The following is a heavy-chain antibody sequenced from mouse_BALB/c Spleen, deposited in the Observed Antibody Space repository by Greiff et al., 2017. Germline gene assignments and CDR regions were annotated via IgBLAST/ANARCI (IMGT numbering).Heavy chain of an antibody. J-gene: IGHJ1*01. CDR2: INPSSGYT. CDR1: GYTFTSYT. Sequence: QVQRVESGAELARPGASVKMSCKASGYTFTSYTMHWVKQRPGQGLEWIGYINPSSGYTNYNQKFKDKATLTADKSSSTAYMQLSSLTSEDSAVYCCARGGSWYLDVWGAGTTVTVSS. CDR3: ARGGSWYLDV. V-gene: IGHV1-4*01.